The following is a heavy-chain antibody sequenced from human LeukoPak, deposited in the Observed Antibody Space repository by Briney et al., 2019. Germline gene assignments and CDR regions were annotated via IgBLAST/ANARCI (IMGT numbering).Heavy chain of an antibody. CDR2: IIPIFGTA. V-gene: IGHV1-69*13. CDR3: AREFAYYYDRSGYYRGNFDY. D-gene: IGHD3-22*01. Sequence: SVKVSCKASGGTFSSYAISWVRQAPGQGLEWMGGIIPIFGTANYAQKFQGRVTITADESTSTAYMELSSLRSEDTAVYYCAREFAYYYDRSGYYRGNFDYWGQGTLVTVSS. CDR1: GGTFSSYA. J-gene: IGHJ4*02.